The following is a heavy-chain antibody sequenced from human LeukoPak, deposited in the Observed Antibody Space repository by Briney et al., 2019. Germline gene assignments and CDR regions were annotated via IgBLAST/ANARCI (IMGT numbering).Heavy chain of an antibody. CDR2: IYYSGST. D-gene: IGHD3-22*01. CDR1: GGSISSSSYY. Sequence: PSQTLSLTCAVSGGSISSSSYYWGWIRQPPGKGLEWIGSIYYSGSTYYNPSLKSRVTISVDTSKNQFSLKLSSVTAADTAVYYCARHNGVIRQRGYNWFDPWGQGTLVTVSS. J-gene: IGHJ5*02. CDR3: ARHNGVIRQRGYNWFDP. V-gene: IGHV4-39*01.